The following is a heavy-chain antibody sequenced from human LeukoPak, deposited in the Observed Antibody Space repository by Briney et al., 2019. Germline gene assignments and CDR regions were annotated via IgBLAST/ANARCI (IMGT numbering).Heavy chain of an antibody. CDR1: GFTLTTSW. V-gene: IGHV3-74*01. CDR3: ARDQYSSTWYRGAFDV. D-gene: IGHD6-13*01. CDR2: IQSDGTST. Sequence: PGGSLRLSCAASGFTLTTSWMHWFRQAPAKGLVWVSRIQSDGTSTTYADSVKGRFTISGDNAKNTLYLQMNSLRAEDTAVYYCARDQYSSTWYRGAFDVWGQGTMVSVSS. J-gene: IGHJ3*01.